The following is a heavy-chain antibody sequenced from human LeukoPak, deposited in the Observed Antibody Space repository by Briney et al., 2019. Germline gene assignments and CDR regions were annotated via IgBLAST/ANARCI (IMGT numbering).Heavy chain of an antibody. J-gene: IGHJ3*02. CDR3: AREKQAAFYI. V-gene: IGHV3-72*01. D-gene: IGHD6-13*01. CDR2: AKNKANSYTT. CDR1: GFTVSDYH. Sequence: PGGSLRLSCVASGFTVSDYHMDWVRQAAGKGLEWVGRAKNKANSYTTEYAASVKGRFTISRDDSKNSLYLQMNSLKTEDTAVYYCAREKQAAFYIWGQGTMVTVSS.